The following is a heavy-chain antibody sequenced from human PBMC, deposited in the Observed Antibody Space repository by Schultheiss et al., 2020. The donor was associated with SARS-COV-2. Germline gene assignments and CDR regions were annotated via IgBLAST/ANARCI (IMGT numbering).Heavy chain of an antibody. CDR1: GGSISSGGYY. V-gene: IGHV4-39*01. Sequence: SETLSLTCTVSGGSISSGGYYWGWIRQPPGKGLEWIGSIYYSGSTYYNPSLKSRVTISVDTSKNQFSLKLSSVTAADTAVYYCARHARGGDEKGNFDYWGQGTLVTVSS. J-gene: IGHJ4*02. D-gene: IGHD2-21*02. CDR2: IYYSGST. CDR3: ARHARGGDEKGNFDY.